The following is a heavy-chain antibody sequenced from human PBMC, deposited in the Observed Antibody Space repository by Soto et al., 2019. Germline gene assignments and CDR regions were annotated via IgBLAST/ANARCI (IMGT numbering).Heavy chain of an antibody. CDR2: IYHSVST. V-gene: IGHV4-30-2*01. J-gene: IGHJ4*02. Sequence: QLQLLESGSGLVKPSQTLSLTCAVSGGSITSGGYSWGWIRLPPGKGREWIGYIYHSVSTYYNPSLKPRVTISVDRSKNQFSLRLSSVTAADPAVYYCARVPDYWGQGTLVTVSS. CDR3: ARVPDY. CDR1: GGSITSGGYS.